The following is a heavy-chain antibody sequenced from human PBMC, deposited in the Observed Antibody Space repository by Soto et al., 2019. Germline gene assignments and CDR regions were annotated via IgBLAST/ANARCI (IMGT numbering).Heavy chain of an antibody. CDR1: GFTFSSYW. J-gene: IGHJ4*02. CDR2: INSDGSRT. D-gene: IGHD1-26*01. CDR3: AKEWSYYGSFNFDY. V-gene: IGHV3-74*01. Sequence: GGSLRLSCVASGFTFSSYWMHWVRQAPGKGLVWVSRINSDGSRTTYADSVKGRFTISRDNAKNMLHLQMNSLRAEDTAVYYCAKEWSYYGSFNFDYWGQGTLVTVSS.